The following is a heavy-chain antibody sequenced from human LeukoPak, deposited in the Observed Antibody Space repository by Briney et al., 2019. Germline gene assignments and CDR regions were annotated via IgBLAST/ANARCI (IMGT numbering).Heavy chain of an antibody. D-gene: IGHD3-16*01. CDR1: GFRFSDFT. V-gene: IGHV3-23*01. Sequence: GGSLRLSCAASGFRFSDFTMTWVRQAPGKGPEWVSAIGGRGGSTYYADSLGGRFTISRDNSKDMVYLQMNSLKVEDTATYYFGKEGGAWGQGTKVTVSS. J-gene: IGHJ5*02. CDR2: IGGRGGST. CDR3: GKEGGA.